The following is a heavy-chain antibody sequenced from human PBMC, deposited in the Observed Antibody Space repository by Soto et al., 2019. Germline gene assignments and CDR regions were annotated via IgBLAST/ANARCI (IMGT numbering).Heavy chain of an antibody. CDR3: AKVDYGDYLGDAFDI. CDR1: GFTFSSYA. D-gene: IGHD4-17*01. V-gene: IGHV3-23*01. Sequence: GGSLRLSCAASGFTFSSYAMSWVRQAPGKGLEWVSAISGSGGSTYYADSVKGRFTSSRDNSKNTLYLQMNSLRAEDTAVYYCAKVDYGDYLGDAFDIWGQGTMVTVSS. CDR2: ISGSGGST. J-gene: IGHJ3*02.